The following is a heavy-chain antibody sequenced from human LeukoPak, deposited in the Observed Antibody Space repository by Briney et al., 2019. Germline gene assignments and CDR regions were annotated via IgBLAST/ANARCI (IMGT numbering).Heavy chain of an antibody. Sequence: GGSLRLSCAASGFTFSSYSMNWVRQAPGKGLEWVSYISSSSSTIYYADSVKGRFTISRDNAKNSLYLQMNSLRAEDTAVYYCARASSGSHGDYWGQGTLVTVSS. D-gene: IGHD1-26*01. V-gene: IGHV3-48*04. CDR2: ISSSSSTI. CDR3: ARASSGSHGDY. J-gene: IGHJ4*02. CDR1: GFTFSSYS.